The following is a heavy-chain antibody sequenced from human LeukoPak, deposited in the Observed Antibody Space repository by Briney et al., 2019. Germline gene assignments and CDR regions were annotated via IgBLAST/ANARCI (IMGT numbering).Heavy chain of an antibody. Sequence: SVKVSCKASGFTFTSSAVQWVRQARGQRLEWIGWIVVGSGNTNYAQKFQERVTITRDMSTSTAYMELSSPRSEDTAVYYCAARAGEQAFDIWGQGTMVTVSS. CDR1: GFTFTSSA. CDR3: AARAGEQAFDI. CDR2: IVVGSGNT. J-gene: IGHJ3*02. V-gene: IGHV1-58*01. D-gene: IGHD3-16*01.